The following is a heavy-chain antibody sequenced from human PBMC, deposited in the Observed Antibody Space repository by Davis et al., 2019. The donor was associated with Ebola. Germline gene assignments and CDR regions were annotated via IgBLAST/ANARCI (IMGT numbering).Heavy chain of an antibody. CDR3: ARGRRFSYGPAVY. V-gene: IGHV3-7*03. D-gene: IGHD5-18*01. J-gene: IGHJ4*02. Sequence: GGSLRLSCAASGFTFSSYWMSWVRQAPGKGLEWVANIKQDGSEKYYVDSVKGRFTISRDNAKNSLYLQMNSLRAEDTAVYYCARGRRFSYGPAVYWGQGTLVTVSS. CDR2: IKQDGSEK. CDR1: GFTFSSYW.